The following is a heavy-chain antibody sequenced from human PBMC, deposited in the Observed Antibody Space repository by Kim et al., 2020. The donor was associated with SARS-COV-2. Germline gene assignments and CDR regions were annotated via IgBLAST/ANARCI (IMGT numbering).Heavy chain of an antibody. J-gene: IGHJ6*02. Sequence: GGSLRLSCAASGFTFSSYGMHWVRQAPGKGLEWVAVIWYDGSNKYYADSVKGRFTISRDNSKNTLYLQMNSLRAEDTAVYYCASTYDILTGYYISVYYYGMDVWGQGTTVTVSS. CDR1: GFTFSSYG. D-gene: IGHD3-9*01. CDR2: IWYDGSNK. CDR3: ASTYDILTGYYISVYYYGMDV. V-gene: IGHV3-33*01.